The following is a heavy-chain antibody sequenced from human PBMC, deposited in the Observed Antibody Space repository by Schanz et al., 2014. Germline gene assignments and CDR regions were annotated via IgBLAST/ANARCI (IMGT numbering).Heavy chain of an antibody. V-gene: IGHV3-48*01. D-gene: IGHD6-6*01. J-gene: IGHJ6*02. CDR2: ISFSGNTI. CDR3: ATEGPRGTRHPINYYYAMDN. CDR1: GLNFSTYT. Sequence: VQLVESGGGVVQPGRSLRLSCATSGLNFSTYTLNWVRQAPGKGLEWISYISFSGNTIYYADSVKGRFTISRDNAKNSVFLQMNRLRAEDTAVYYCATEGPRGTRHPINYYYAMDNWGQGTKVTV.